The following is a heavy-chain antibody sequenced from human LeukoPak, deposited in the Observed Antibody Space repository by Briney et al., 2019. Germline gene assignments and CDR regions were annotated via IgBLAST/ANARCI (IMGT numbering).Heavy chain of an antibody. Sequence: LGGSLRLSGAASGFTFSSNWMSWVRQAPGKGLEWVANINQDGSEKYYADSVKGRFTISRDNAKNSLYLQMNSLRAEDTAVYYCARAPYSSGWYGFDHWGQGTLVTVSS. D-gene: IGHD6-19*01. CDR3: ARAPYSSGWYGFDH. CDR2: INQDGSEK. V-gene: IGHV3-7*01. J-gene: IGHJ4*02. CDR1: GFTFSSNW.